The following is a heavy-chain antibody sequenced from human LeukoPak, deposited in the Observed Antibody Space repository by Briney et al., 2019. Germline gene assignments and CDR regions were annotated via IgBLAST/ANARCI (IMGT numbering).Heavy chain of an antibody. CDR1: GYTFTGHD. J-gene: IGHJ2*01. D-gene: IGHD1-26*01. CDR3: ARRLPHYYLDL. V-gene: IGHV1-2*02. Sequence: GASVRVSCKASGYTFTGHDIHWVRQGRGQGLDWRGWVDPDSGGTNYAQEFQGRVTTTRDTSSRTAYLEWSTLRSDDTAVQYCARRLPHYYLDLWGRGTLVTVSS. CDR2: VDPDSGGT.